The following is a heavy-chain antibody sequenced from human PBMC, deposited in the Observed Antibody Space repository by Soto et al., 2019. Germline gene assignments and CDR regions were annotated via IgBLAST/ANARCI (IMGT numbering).Heavy chain of an antibody. V-gene: IGHV3-53*01. CDR3: ARDLAYSSSSNYYYYGMDV. CDR2: IYSGGST. CDR1: GFTVCSNY. J-gene: IGHJ6*02. D-gene: IGHD6-6*01. Sequence: PGGSLRLSCAASGFTVCSNYMSWVRQAPGKGLEWVSVIYSGGSTYYADSVKGRFTISRDNSKNTLYLQMNSLRAEDTAVYYCARDLAYSSSSNYYYYGMDVWGQGTTVTVSS.